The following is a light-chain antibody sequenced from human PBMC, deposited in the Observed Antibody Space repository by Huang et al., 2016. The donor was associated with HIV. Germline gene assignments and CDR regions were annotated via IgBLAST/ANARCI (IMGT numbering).Light chain of an antibody. Sequence: DIQMTQSPSTLSAFGETDSPPLAGPVRISSWLAWYQQKPGKAPRLLIYEISSLESGVPSRFSGSGSGTEFTLTISSLQPDDIGTYYCQYGETFGQGSKVEVK. CDR3: QYGET. V-gene: IGKV1-5*03. CDR2: EIS. J-gene: IGKJ1*01. CDR1: RISSW.